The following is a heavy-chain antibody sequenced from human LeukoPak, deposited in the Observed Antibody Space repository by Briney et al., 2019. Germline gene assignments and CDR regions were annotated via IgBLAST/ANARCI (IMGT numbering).Heavy chain of an antibody. CDR3: ARSSRGPLWFGELLSSYYYGMDV. CDR2: IYPGDSDT. J-gene: IGHJ6*02. CDR1: GYSFTSYW. D-gene: IGHD3-10*01. Sequence: GESLKISCKGSGYSFTSYWIGWVRQMLGKGLEWMGIIYPGDSDTRYSPSFQGQVTISADKSISTAYLQWSSLKASDTAMYYCARSSRGPLWFGELLSSYYYGMDVWGQGTTVTVSS. V-gene: IGHV5-51*01.